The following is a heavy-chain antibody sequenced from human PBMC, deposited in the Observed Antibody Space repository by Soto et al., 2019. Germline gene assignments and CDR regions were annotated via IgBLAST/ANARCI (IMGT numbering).Heavy chain of an antibody. J-gene: IGHJ4*02. Sequence: GGSLRLSCAASGFTFSSYAMSWVRQAPGKGLEWVSAISGSGGGTYYADSVKGRFTISRDNSKNTLYLQMNSLRAEDTAVYYCAKDLRYYYDSSGYYVYWGQGTLVTVSS. V-gene: IGHV3-23*01. D-gene: IGHD3-22*01. CDR3: AKDLRYYYDSSGYYVY. CDR1: GFTFSSYA. CDR2: ISGSGGGT.